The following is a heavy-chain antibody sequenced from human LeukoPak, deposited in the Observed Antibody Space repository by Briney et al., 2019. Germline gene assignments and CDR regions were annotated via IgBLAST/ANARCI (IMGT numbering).Heavy chain of an antibody. CDR1: GGTFSSYA. J-gene: IGHJ5*02. V-gene: IGHV1-69*04. CDR3: ANDMVPGPNWFDP. D-gene: IGHD3-10*01. CDR2: IIPILGIA. Sequence: GASVKVSCKASGGTFSSYAISWVRQAPGQGLEWMGRIIPILGIANYAQKFQGRVTITADKSTSTAYMELSSLRSEDTAVYYCANDMVPGPNWFDPWGQGTLVTVSS.